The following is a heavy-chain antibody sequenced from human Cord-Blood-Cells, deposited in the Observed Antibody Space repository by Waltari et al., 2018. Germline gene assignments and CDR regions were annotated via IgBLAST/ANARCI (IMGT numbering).Heavy chain of an antibody. CDR3: ARSSGLQGAFDI. CDR2: RDYRCKWYN. CDR1: GDSVSRNSAA. J-gene: IGHJ3*02. V-gene: IGHV6-1*01. Sequence: QVQLQQSGPGLVKPSQTLSLTCAISGDSVSRNSAAWNWIRQSPSRGLEWLEMRDYRCKWYNEYAVSVKSRITINPDTSKNQFSLLLNSVTAEDKAVYYCARSSGLQGAFDIWGQGTMVTVSS. D-gene: IGHD3-16*01.